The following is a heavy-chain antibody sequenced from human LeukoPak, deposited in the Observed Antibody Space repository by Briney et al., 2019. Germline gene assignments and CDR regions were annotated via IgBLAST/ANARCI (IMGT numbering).Heavy chain of an antibody. Sequence: PSETLSLTCTVSGGSISRYYWSWVRQPPGKGLEYIGNIYYSGSTNYNPSLKSRVTISLDTSRSQFSLKLTSVTAADTAVYYCARRGGWYGAFDIWGQGTMVTVSS. CDR2: IYYSGST. J-gene: IGHJ3*02. CDR3: ARRGGWYGAFDI. D-gene: IGHD6-19*01. V-gene: IGHV4-59*01. CDR1: GGSISRYY.